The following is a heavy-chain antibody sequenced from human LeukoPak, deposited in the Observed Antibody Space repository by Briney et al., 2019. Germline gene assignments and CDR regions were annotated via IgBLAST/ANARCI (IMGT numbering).Heavy chain of an antibody. CDR3: ARRVQGMAPYYFDY. CDR2: INSDGGST. Sequence: GGPLRLSCTASGFTFSSYWMHWVRQAPGKGLVWVSRINSDGGSTSYADSVKGRFTISRDNAKNTLYLQMNSLRAEDTAVYYCARRVQGMAPYYFDYWGQGTLVTVSS. J-gene: IGHJ4*02. CDR1: GFTFSSYW. D-gene: IGHD5-24*01. V-gene: IGHV3-74*01.